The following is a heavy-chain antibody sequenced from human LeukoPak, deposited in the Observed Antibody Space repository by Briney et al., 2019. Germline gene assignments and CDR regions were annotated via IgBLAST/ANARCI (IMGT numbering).Heavy chain of an antibody. Sequence: VGSLRLSCAASVFTFSSYAMSWVRQARGKGLEWVSVINDSGGSTYYADSVKGRFTISRDNSKNTLYLQMNGLRAEDTAVYYCARHPTWAFPNSAYCGQGTLVTVSS. CDR3: ARHPTWAFPNSAY. V-gene: IGHV3-23*01. CDR2: INDSGGST. J-gene: IGHJ4*02. CDR1: VFTFSSYA. D-gene: IGHD1-26*01.